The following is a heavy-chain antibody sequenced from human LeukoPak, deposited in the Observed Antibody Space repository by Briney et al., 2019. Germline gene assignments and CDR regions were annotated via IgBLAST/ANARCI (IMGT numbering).Heavy chain of an antibody. CDR1: GYTFTGYY. V-gene: IGHV1-8*02. Sequence: ASVKVSCKASGYTFTGYYMHWVRQAPGQGLEWMGRINPNSGNTGYAQKFQGRVTMTRNTSISTAYMELSSLRSEDTAVYYCARGLRAAGTWGQGTLVTVSS. CDR3: ARGLRAAGT. J-gene: IGHJ4*02. D-gene: IGHD6-13*01. CDR2: INPNSGNT.